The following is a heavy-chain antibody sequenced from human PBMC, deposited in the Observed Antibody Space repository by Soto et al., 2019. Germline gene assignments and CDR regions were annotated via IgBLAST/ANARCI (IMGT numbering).Heavy chain of an antibody. V-gene: IGHV1-18*01. CDR2: ISAYNGNT. CDR3: AREALYSSGRYFSDY. J-gene: IGHJ4*02. CDR1: GYTFNTYG. D-gene: IGHD6-25*01. Sequence: ASVKVSCKASGYTFNTYGINWVRQAPGQGLEWMGWISAYNGNTNYAEKVRGRVTMTTDTSTSTAYMELRSLRSDDTAVYYCAREALYSSGRYFSDYWGQGTPVIVSS.